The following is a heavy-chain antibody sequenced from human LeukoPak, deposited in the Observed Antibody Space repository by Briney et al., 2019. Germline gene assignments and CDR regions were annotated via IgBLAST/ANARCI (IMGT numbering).Heavy chain of an antibody. Sequence: GGSLRLSCAASGFTFSNYRMNWVRQAPGKGLEWVSSISSSSIYIYYADSLKGRFTISRDNAKNSLYLQMNSLRAEDTAVYYCASIAYYYGSGSLSYYMDVWGKGTTVTVSS. J-gene: IGHJ6*03. CDR3: ASIAYYYGSGSLSYYMDV. V-gene: IGHV3-21*01. CDR2: ISSSSIYI. CDR1: GFTFSNYR. D-gene: IGHD3-10*01.